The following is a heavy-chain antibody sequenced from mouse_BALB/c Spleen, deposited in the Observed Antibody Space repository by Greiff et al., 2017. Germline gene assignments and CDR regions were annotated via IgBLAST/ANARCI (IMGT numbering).Heavy chain of an antibody. CDR3: AFLLLRYYYFDY. CDR1: GYSITSDYA. CDR2: ISYSGST. J-gene: IGHJ2*01. D-gene: IGHD1-1*01. Sequence: EVKLVESGPGLVKPSQSLSLTCTVTGYSITSDYAWNWIRQFPGNKLEWMGYISYSGSTSYNPSLKSRISITRDTSKNQFFLQLNSVTTEDTATYYCAFLLLRYYYFDYWGQGTTLTVSS. V-gene: IGHV3-2*02.